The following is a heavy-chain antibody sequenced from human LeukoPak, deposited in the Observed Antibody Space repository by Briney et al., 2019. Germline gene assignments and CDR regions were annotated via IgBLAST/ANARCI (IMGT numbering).Heavy chain of an antibody. D-gene: IGHD3-3*01. CDR1: GGSFSGDY. J-gene: IGHJ5*02. Sequence: SETLSLTCAVYGGSFSGDYWSWIRQPPGKGLEWIGEINHSGSTNYNPSLKSRVTISVDTSKNQFSLKLSSVTAADTAVYYCATNNKYYDFVNGYSFNWFDPWGQGTLVTVSS. V-gene: IGHV4-34*01. CDR3: ATNNKYYDFVNGYSFNWFDP. CDR2: INHSGST.